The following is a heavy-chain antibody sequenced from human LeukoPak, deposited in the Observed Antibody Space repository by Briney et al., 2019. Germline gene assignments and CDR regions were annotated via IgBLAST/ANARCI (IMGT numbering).Heavy chain of an antibody. CDR1: GYSFTTYW. Sequence: GESLKISCQGSGYSFTTYWIPWVGPIPRRGLEWMGIIFPGDSHIRYSPSFEGQVTISADKSIGTAYLQWSSLKASDTAMYYCARLAFSYCSGGACSRFDYWGHGTLVTVSS. CDR3: ARLAFSYCSGGACSRFDY. D-gene: IGHD2-15*01. CDR2: IFPGDSHI. J-gene: IGHJ4*01. V-gene: IGHV5-51*01.